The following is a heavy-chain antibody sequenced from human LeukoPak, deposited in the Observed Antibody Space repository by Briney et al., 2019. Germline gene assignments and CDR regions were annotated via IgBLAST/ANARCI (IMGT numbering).Heavy chain of an antibody. CDR3: ATGFWGYCSRNSCPLDN. Sequence: GGSLRLSCAASGFTFSSYSRNWVRQPPGKGLEGISYIIRTGSTTYYADSVKGRFTISRDNANNSLSLQMSSLRAEDTAVYYCATGFWGYCSRNSCPLDNWGQGTLVTVAS. J-gene: IGHJ4*02. CDR2: IIRTGSTT. D-gene: IGHD2-2*01. V-gene: IGHV3-48*01. CDR1: GFTFSSYS.